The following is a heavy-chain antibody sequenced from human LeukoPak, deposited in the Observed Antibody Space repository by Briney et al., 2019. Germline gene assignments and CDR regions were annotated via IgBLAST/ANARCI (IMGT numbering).Heavy chain of an antibody. CDR1: GFTFSYYE. D-gene: IGHD2-15*01. V-gene: IGHV3-48*03. J-gene: IGHJ6*02. CDR2: ISGGGSTI. CDR3: ASRYCSGGSCIFDYGLDV. Sequence: PGGSLRLSCAASGFTFSYYEMNWVRQAPGKGLEWVSYISGGGSTIYYADSVKGRFTLSRDNAKNSLYLQMNSLRAEDTAAYYCASRYCSGGSCIFDYGLDVWGQGTTVTVSS.